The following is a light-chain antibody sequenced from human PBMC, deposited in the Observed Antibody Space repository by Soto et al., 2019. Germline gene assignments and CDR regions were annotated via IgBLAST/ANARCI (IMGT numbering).Light chain of an antibody. CDR1: SSNIGINS. J-gene: IGLJ1*01. CDR3: AAWDDSLNGYV. CDR2: NNN. Sequence: QSVLTQPPSASGTPGQRVTISCSGGSSNIGINSVSWYQQLPGTAPKLLIYNNNQRPSGVPDRFSGSKSGTSASLAISGLQSGAEADYYCAAWDDSLNGYVFGTGTKATVL. V-gene: IGLV1-44*01.